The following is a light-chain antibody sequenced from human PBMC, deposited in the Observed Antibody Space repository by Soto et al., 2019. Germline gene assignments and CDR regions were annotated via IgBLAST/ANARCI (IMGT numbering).Light chain of an antibody. CDR3: QESYSTS. Sequence: DIQMTQSPSSLSASVGDRVTITCRASQSIANYLNWYQEKPGKAPKLLIYAASSLQSGVPSRFSGSGFGTDFTLTISSLQTEDIATYYCQESYSTSFGQGTKVDIK. CDR1: QSIANY. V-gene: IGKV1-39*01. CDR2: AAS. J-gene: IGKJ1*01.